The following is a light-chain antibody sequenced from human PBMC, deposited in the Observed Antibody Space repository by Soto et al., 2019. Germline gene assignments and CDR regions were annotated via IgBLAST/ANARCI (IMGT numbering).Light chain of an antibody. CDR3: LQDHNYPLT. J-gene: IGKJ4*01. CDR2: AAA. CDR1: QGIGND. Sequence: IQMAQSPSSLSASVGDRVTITCRASQGIGNDVGWFQQKPGKAPKLLIYAAATLQSGVPSRFSGSRSGTDFSLTISSLQPEDFATYYCLQDHNYPLTFGGGTKVEIK. V-gene: IGKV1-6*02.